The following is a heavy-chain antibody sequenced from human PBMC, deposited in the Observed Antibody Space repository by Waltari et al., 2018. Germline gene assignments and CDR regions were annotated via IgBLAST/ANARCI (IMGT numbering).Heavy chain of an antibody. J-gene: IGHJ6*02. Sequence: QVQLQESGPGLVKPSETLSLTCTVSGGSISSYYWSWTRQPAGKGLEWIGRIYTSGSTNYNPSLKSRVTISVDKSKNQFSLKLSSVTAADTAVYYCAREELRRNEGYYYYGMDVWGQGTTVTVSS. CDR3: AREELRRNEGYYYYGMDV. V-gene: IGHV4-4*07. CDR2: IYTSGST. D-gene: IGHD1-7*01. CDR1: GGSISSYY.